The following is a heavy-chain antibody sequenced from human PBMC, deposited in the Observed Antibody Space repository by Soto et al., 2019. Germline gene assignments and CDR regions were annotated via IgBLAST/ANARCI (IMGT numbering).Heavy chain of an antibody. Sequence: QVRLVQSGAEVKKSGSSVKVSCMASGGTFRSYTVNWLRQAPGRGLEWMGRVIPVLTTTDYAQKFRGRVTITADKSANAVYMELTSLSSEDTAIYYCARRRYCGYDCYHKHYYGMDVWGQGTTVTVAS. J-gene: IGHJ6*02. D-gene: IGHD2-21*02. CDR1: GGTFRSYT. V-gene: IGHV1-69*08. CDR3: ARRRYCGYDCYHKHYYGMDV. CDR2: VIPVLTTT.